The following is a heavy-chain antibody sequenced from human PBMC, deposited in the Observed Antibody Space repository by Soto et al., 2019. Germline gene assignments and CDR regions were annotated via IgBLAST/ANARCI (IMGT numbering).Heavy chain of an antibody. J-gene: IGHJ6*02. V-gene: IGHV1-69*13. CDR1: GGTFSSDA. CDR2: IIPIFGTA. CDR3: ARAAGYYYYYSGMDV. Sequence: SVKVSFKTSGGTFSSDASSRVRQAPGQGLEWMGGIIPIFGTANYAQKFQGRVTITADESTSTAYMELSSLRSEDTAVYYCARAAGYYYYYSGMDVWGQGTTVTVSS.